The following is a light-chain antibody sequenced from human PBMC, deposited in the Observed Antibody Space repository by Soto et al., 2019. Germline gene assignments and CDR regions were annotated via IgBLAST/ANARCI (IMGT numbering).Light chain of an antibody. Sequence: QSVLTRPPSVSGAPGQRVTISCTGSSSNIGAGYDVHWYQQLPGTAPKLLIYGHSNRPSGVPDRFSGSKSGTSASLAITGLQAEDEADYYCQSYDSSLSAFYVFGTGTKLTVL. V-gene: IGLV1-40*01. J-gene: IGLJ1*01. CDR1: SSNIGAGYD. CDR3: QSYDSSLSAFYV. CDR2: GHS.